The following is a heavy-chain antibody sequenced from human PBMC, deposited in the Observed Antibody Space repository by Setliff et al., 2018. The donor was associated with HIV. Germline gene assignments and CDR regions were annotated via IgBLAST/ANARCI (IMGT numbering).Heavy chain of an antibody. CDR3: ATCSGPLDY. CDR1: GFIISSYW. D-gene: IGHD6-19*01. J-gene: IGHJ4*02. V-gene: IGHV3-7*03. CDR2: IKQDGSEK. Sequence: GGSLRFSCAGSGFIISSYWMSWVRQAPGKGLEWVANIKQDGSEKYNVDSVKGRFTISRDNAKNTLYLHMDSLRREDTAVYYCATCSGPLDYWGQGTLVTVSS.